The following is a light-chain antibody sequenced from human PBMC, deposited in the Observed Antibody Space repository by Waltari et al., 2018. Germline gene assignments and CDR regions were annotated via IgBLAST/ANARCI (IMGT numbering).Light chain of an antibody. CDR1: QSISSY. J-gene: IGKJ5*01. CDR3: QQRSSLPIT. Sequence: LSCRASQSISSYLAWYQQKPGQAPKLLIYDASNRATGIPARFSGSGSWTDFTLTITSLEPEDFAVYYCQQRSSLPITFGQGTRLDIK. CDR2: DAS. V-gene: IGKV3-11*01.